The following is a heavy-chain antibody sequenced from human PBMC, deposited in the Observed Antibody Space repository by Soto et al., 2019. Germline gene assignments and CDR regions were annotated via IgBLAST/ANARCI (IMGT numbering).Heavy chain of an antibody. CDR1: GGSINSGGYY. D-gene: IGHD3-3*01. CDR3: ARGRAGFFWSGRRDNWFDP. V-gene: IGHV4-31*03. CDR2: IYYSGST. Sequence: QVQLQESGPGLVKSSQTLSLTCTVSGGSINSGGYYWSWIRQHPGKGLEWIGYIYYSGSTYYNPSLKSRVTISVDPSKNQSSLKLSSLTAADTAVYYCARGRAGFFWSGRRDNWFDPWGQGTLVTVSS. J-gene: IGHJ5*02.